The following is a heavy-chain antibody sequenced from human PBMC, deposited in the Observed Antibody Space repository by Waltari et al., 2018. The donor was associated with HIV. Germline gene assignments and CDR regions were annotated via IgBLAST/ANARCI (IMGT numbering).Heavy chain of an antibody. V-gene: IGHV3-7*01. CDR1: GFTFSSSW. CDR3: ARRQQLTD. D-gene: IGHD6-13*01. J-gene: IGHJ4*02. Sequence: EVRLVESGGGLVQPGGSLRLSCAASGFTFSSSWMTWVRQAPGKGLEWVANIKEDGSEIHYVDSVKGRFTISRDNAKNSLYLQMNSLRAEDTAGYYCARRQQLTDWGQGTLVTVSS. CDR2: IKEDGSEI.